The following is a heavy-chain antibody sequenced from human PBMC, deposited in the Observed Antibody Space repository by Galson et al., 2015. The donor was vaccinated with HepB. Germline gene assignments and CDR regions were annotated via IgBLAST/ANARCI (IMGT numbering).Heavy chain of an antibody. D-gene: IGHD3-9*01. Sequence: SLRLSCAASGFTFSSYGMHWVRQAPGKGLEWVAFIRYDGSNKYYADSVKGRFTISRDNSKNTLYLQMNSLRAEDTAVYYCAKDSLAPPTRDILTGYLDYWGQRTLVTVSS. V-gene: IGHV3-30*02. CDR1: GFTFSSYG. CDR2: IRYDGSNK. J-gene: IGHJ4*02. CDR3: AKDSLAPPTRDILTGYLDY.